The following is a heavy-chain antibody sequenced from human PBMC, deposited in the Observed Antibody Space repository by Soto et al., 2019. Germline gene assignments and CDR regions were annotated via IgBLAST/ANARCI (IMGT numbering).Heavy chain of an antibody. V-gene: IGHV3-30-3*01. CDR3: VRSRDTAMARAYYYYGMDV. Sequence: GGSLRLSCAASGFTFSSYAMHWVRQAPGKGLEWVAVISYDGSNKYYADSVKGRFTISRDNSKNTLYLQMNSLRAEDTAVYYCVRSRDTAMARAYYYYGMDVWGQGTTVTVSS. J-gene: IGHJ6*02. CDR1: GFTFSSYA. CDR2: ISYDGSNK. D-gene: IGHD5-18*01.